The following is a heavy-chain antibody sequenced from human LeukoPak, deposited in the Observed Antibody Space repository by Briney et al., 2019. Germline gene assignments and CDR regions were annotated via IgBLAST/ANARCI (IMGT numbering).Heavy chain of an antibody. V-gene: IGHV3-23*01. CDR1: GFTFSNSA. D-gene: IGHD3-10*01. CDR2: LSGSGITT. Sequence: GGSLRLSCAASGFTFSNSAMSWVRQAPGKGLEWVSTLSGSGITTYYADSVKGRFSISRDNSKNRVFLQMNSLRSEDTAMYYCARWFGEPPNFDYWGQGTLVTVSS. J-gene: IGHJ4*02. CDR3: ARWFGEPPNFDY.